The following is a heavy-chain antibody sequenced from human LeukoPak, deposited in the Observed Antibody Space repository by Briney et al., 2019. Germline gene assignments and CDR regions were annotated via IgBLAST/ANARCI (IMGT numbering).Heavy chain of an antibody. Sequence: PSETLSLTCTASGGSISSYYWSWIRQPPGKGLEWIGYIYYSGSTNYNPSLKSRVTISVDTSKNQFSLKLSSVTAADTAVYYCARPVEMATVDAFDIWGQGTMVTVSS. J-gene: IGHJ3*02. V-gene: IGHV4-59*01. CDR1: GGSISSYY. CDR3: ARPVEMATVDAFDI. D-gene: IGHD5-24*01. CDR2: IYYSGST.